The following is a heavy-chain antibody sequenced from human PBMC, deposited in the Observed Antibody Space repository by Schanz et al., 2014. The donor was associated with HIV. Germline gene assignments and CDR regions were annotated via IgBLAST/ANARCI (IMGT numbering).Heavy chain of an antibody. CDR2: ISPNNGHT. CDR1: GYTFSNYA. CDR3: ARGAAEMATMTPWRY. D-gene: IGHD5-12*01. Sequence: QVQLVQSGTEVKKPGSSVRVSCKASGYTFSNYAINWVRQAPGQGLEWMGWISPNNGHTNYAQRFQGRVTLTTDTSTSTAYMDLRSLRSDDTAVYYCARGAAEMATMTPWRYWGQGTLVTVSS. J-gene: IGHJ4*02. V-gene: IGHV1-18*01.